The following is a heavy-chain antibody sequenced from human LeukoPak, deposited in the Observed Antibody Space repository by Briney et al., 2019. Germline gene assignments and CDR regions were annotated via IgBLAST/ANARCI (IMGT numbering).Heavy chain of an antibody. CDR3: ARGGGLPLSYDFWSGYYTGIDY. CDR2: INVGNGDT. D-gene: IGHD3-3*01. CDR1: GYTFTSYA. V-gene: IGHV1-3*01. J-gene: IGHJ4*02. Sequence: GASVKVSCKASGYTFTSYAMHWVRQAPGQRLEWMGWINVGNGDTKYSQKFQGRVTITRHTSASTAYMELSSLRSEDTAVYYCARGGGLPLSYDFWSGYYTGIDYWGQGTLVTVLS.